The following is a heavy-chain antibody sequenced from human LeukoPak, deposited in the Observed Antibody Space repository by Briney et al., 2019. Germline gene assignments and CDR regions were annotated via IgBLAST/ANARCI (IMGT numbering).Heavy chain of an antibody. V-gene: IGHV6-1*01. J-gene: IGHJ4*02. CDR2: TYYRSKWYN. CDR1: GDSVSSRSAA. CDR3: ARARGDSSGYWDY. Sequence: KSSQTLSLTCAISGDSVSSRSAAWNWVRQSPSRGLEWLGRTYYRSKWYNDYAVSVKSRITVNPDTSKNQFSLQLNSVTPEDTAVYYCARARGDSSGYWDYWGQGTLVTVSS. D-gene: IGHD3-22*01.